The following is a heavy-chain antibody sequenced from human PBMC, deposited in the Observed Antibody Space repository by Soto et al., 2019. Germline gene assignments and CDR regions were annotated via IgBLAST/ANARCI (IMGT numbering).Heavy chain of an antibody. CDR2: ISYDGSNK. CDR1: GFTFSSYA. D-gene: IGHD5-18*01. CDR3: ARAFEPAMDTLYYYYGMDV. J-gene: IGHJ6*02. Sequence: GGSLRLSCAASGFTFSSYAMHWVRQAPGKGLEWVAVISYDGSNKYYADSVKGRFTISRDNSKNTLYLQMNSLRAEDTAVYYCARAFEPAMDTLYYYYGMDVWGQGTTVTVSS. V-gene: IGHV3-30-3*01.